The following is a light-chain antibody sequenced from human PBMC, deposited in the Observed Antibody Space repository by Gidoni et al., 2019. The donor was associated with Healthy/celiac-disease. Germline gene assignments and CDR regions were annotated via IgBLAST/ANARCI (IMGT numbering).Light chain of an antibody. CDR3: QQSYSTLRT. CDR1: QSISSY. J-gene: IGKJ2*01. Sequence: DIQMTQSPSSLPASVGDRVTITCRASQSISSYLNWYQQKPGKAPKLLIYAASSLQSGVPSRFSGSGSGTDFTLTISSLQPEDFATYYCQQSYSTLRTFXQXTKLEIK. V-gene: IGKV1-39*01. CDR2: AAS.